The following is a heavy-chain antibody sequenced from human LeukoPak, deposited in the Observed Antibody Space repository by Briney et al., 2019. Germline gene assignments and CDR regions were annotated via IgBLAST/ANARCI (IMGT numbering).Heavy chain of an antibody. CDR3: ASDRKGVAVAGEDFYYYGMDV. V-gene: IGHV1-69*02. D-gene: IGHD6-19*01. CDR2: IIPILGIA. Sequence: SVKVSCKASGGTFSSYTISWVRQAPGQGLEWMGRIIPILGIANYAQKFQGRVTITADKPTSTAYMELSSLRSEDTAVYYCASDRKGVAVAGEDFYYYGMDVWGQGTTVTVSS. CDR1: GGTFSSYT. J-gene: IGHJ6*02.